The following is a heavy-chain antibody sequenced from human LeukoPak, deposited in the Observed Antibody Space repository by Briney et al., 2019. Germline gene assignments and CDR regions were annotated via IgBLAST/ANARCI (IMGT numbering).Heavy chain of an antibody. Sequence: GGSLRLSCAASGFTFSTYKMNWVRQAPGKGLEWVSSISGSGTYMYYADSLKGRFTISRDNAKNSLYLQMNSLRVEDTAVYYCAGRAHFWSGPGGWGQGTLVTVSS. CDR1: GFTFSTYK. CDR2: ISGSGTYM. D-gene: IGHD3-3*02. V-gene: IGHV3-21*01. J-gene: IGHJ4*02. CDR3: AGRAHFWSGPGG.